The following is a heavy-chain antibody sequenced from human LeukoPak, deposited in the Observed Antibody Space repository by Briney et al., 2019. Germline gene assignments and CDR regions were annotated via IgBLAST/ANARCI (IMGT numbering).Heavy chain of an antibody. Sequence: PSETLSLTCAVYGGSFSGYYWSWIRQPPGKGLEWIGEINHSGSTNYNPSLKSRVTISVDTSKNQFSLKLSSVTAADTAVYYCARHHCSGGSCYLDYWGQGTLVTVSS. D-gene: IGHD2-15*01. CDR2: INHSGST. J-gene: IGHJ4*02. V-gene: IGHV4-34*01. CDR1: GGSFSGYY. CDR3: ARHHCSGGSCYLDY.